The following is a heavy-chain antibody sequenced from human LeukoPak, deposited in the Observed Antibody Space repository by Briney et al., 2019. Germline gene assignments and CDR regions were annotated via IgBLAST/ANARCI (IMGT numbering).Heavy chain of an antibody. Sequence: GGSLRLSCVASGFTFNNFAMSWVRQAPGKGLEWVSTLSGSGGSTSYTDSVKGRFTISRDNSKNTLYLQMNSLRAEDTAVYYCSRRGDYFDYWGQGTLVTVSS. CDR3: SRRGDYFDY. CDR1: GFTFNNFA. CDR2: LSGSGGST. V-gene: IGHV3-23*01. D-gene: IGHD3-16*01. J-gene: IGHJ4*02.